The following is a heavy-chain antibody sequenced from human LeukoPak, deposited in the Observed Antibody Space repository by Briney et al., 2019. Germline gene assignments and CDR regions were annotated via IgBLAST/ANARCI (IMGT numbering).Heavy chain of an antibody. CDR1: GYTFIGYS. CDR2: IDPDSGGT. V-gene: IGHV1-2*02. J-gene: IGHJ4*01. Sequence: ASVKVSCKASGYTFIGYSIYWVRQAPGQGLEWMGRIDPDSGGTAYAQKFQDRVTVTSDTSINTVYMELSRPRSDDTAVYYCARDKSIGWERYPPDYWGQGTLVTVSS. D-gene: IGHD1-1*01. CDR3: ARDKSIGWERYPPDY.